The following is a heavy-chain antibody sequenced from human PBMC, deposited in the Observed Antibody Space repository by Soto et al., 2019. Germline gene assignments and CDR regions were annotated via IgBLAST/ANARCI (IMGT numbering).Heavy chain of an antibody. J-gene: IGHJ4*02. Sequence: LRLSCAASGFTFSNAWMSWVRQAPGKGLEWVGRIKSKTDGGTTDYAAPVKGRFTISRDDSKNTLYLQMNSLKTEDTAVYYCTTDSTYSGGSPKDYWGQGTLVTVSS. CDR2: IKSKTDGGTT. V-gene: IGHV3-15*01. CDR1: GFTFSNAW. D-gene: IGHD2-15*01. CDR3: TTDSTYSGGSPKDY.